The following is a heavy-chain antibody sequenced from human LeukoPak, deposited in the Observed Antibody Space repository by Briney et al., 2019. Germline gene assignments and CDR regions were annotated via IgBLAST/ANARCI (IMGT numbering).Heavy chain of an antibody. D-gene: IGHD1-26*01. CDR3: ARDSGSYYVAFDI. CDR1: GFTFSSYS. CDR2: ISSSSSYI. Sequence: GGSLRLSCAASGFTFSSYSMNWVRQAPGKGREWVSSISSSSSYIYYADSVKGRFTISRDNAKNSLYLQMNSLRAEDTAVYYCARDSGSYYVAFDIWGQGTMVTVSS. V-gene: IGHV3-21*01. J-gene: IGHJ3*02.